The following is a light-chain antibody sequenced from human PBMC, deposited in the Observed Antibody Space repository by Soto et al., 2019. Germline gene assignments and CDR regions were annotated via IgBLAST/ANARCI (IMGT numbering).Light chain of an antibody. V-gene: IGKV3-15*01. CDR2: RGT. J-gene: IGKJ1*01. CDR1: QTISNT. Sequence: DIELTQSPCTLSLSPGERATISCRASQTISNTFLAWYQQKPGQAPRLLIYRGTTRATGIPARFSGSGSGTEFTLTISSLQSEDFAVYYCQQYSNWPQVFGQGTKVDIK. CDR3: QQYSNWPQV.